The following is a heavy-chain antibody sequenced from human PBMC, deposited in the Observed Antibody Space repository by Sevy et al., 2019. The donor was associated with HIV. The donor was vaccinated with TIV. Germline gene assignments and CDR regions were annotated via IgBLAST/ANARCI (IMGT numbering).Heavy chain of an antibody. Sequence: ASVKVSCKASGYTFTSYDINWVRQATGQGLEWMGWMNPNSGNTGYAQKFQGRVTMTRNTSISTAYMELSSLRSEDTAGYYWARGIGGGDYYYYMDVWGKGTTVTVSS. V-gene: IGHV1-8*01. D-gene: IGHD3-16*01. CDR2: MNPNSGNT. CDR3: ARGIGGGDYYYYMDV. J-gene: IGHJ6*03. CDR1: GYTFTSYD.